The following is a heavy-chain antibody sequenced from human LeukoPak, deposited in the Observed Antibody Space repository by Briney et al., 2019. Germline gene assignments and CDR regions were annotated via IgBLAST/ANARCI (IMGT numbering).Heavy chain of an antibody. J-gene: IGHJ4*02. CDR2: IYYSGDT. CDR3: ARHPAYGSTWYGSLDY. V-gene: IGHV4-39*01. Sequence: SETLSLTCTVSGGSISNTDYYWGWIRQPPGTGLEWIGSIYYSGDTYYNPSLKSRVTISVDTSNNQFSLRLSSVTAADTAVYYCARHPAYGSTWYGSLDYWGQGTLVTVSS. D-gene: IGHD6-13*01. CDR1: GGSISNTDYY.